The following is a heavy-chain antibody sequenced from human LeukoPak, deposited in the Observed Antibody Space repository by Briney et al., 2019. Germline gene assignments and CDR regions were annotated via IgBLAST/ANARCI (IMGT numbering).Heavy chain of an antibody. Sequence: SETLSLTCTVSGGSFSSGSYYWSWIRQPPGKGLEWIGYIYYSGSTNYNPSLKSRVTISVDTSKNQFSLKLSSVTAADTAVYYCARLAYYYDSSGYYYVGYFDYWGQGTLVTVSS. D-gene: IGHD3-22*01. CDR2: IYYSGST. V-gene: IGHV4-61*01. CDR1: GGSFSSGSYY. CDR3: ARLAYYYDSSGYYYVGYFDY. J-gene: IGHJ4*02.